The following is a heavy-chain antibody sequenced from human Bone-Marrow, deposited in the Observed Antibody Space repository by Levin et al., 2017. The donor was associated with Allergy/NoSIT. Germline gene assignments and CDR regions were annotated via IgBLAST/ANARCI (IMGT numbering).Heavy chain of an antibody. D-gene: IGHD3-22*01. V-gene: IGHV3-7*01. J-gene: IGHJ4*02. CDR3: ARNAYDSSGYYYSYFDY. Sequence: GGSLRLSCAASGFTFSSYWMSWVRQAPGKGLEWVANIKQDGSEKYYVDSVKGRFTISRDNAKNSLYLQMNSLRAEDTAVYYCARNAYDSSGYYYSYFDYWGQGTLVTVSS. CDR1: GFTFSSYW. CDR2: IKQDGSEK.